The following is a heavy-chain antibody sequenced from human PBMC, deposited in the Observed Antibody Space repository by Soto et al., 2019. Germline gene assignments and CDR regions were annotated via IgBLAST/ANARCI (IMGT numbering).Heavy chain of an antibody. Sequence: QVQLVESGGGVVQPGTSLRLSCAASGFTFSSYGMHWVRQAPGKGLEWVAVVTKDGNGQYYADSVKGRFTVSRDNSNNTLSLQMDSLRPEDTAFYYRAKDRWEFTRYFDSWGQGTLVTVSS. CDR3: AKDRWEFTRYFDS. J-gene: IGHJ4*02. V-gene: IGHV3-30*18. D-gene: IGHD1-26*01. CDR2: VTKDGNGQ. CDR1: GFTFSSYG.